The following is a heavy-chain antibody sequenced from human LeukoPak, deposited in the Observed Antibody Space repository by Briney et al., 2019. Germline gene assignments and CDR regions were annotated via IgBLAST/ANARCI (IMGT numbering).Heavy chain of an antibody. V-gene: IGHV3-15*01. D-gene: IGHD2-15*01. J-gene: IGHJ6*02. CDR2: IKSKTDGGTT. Sequence: GGSLRLSCAASGFTFSNAWMSWVRQAPGKGLEWVGRIKSKTDGGTTDYAAPVKGRFTISRDVSKNTLYLQMNSLKTEDTAVYYCTTKGGSLYYYGMDVWGQGTTVTVSS. CDR1: GFTFSNAW. CDR3: TTKGGSLYYYGMDV.